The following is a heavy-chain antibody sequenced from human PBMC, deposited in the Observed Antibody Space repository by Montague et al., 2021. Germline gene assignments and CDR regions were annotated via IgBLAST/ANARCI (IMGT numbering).Heavy chain of an antibody. V-gene: IGHV4-39*01. CDR1: GGSISSSSYY. J-gene: IGHJ6*02. CDR2: IYYSGST. Sequence: SETLSLTCTVSGGSISSSSYYWGWIHQPPGKGLEWIGSIYYSGSTYYNPSLKSRVTISVDTSKNQFSLKLSSVTAADTAVYYCARHVIGNYGMDVWGQGTTVTVSS. CDR3: ARHVIGNYGMDV. D-gene: IGHD3-16*02.